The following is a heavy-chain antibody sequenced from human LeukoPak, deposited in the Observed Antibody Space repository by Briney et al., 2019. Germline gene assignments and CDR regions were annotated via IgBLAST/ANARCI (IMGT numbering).Heavy chain of an antibody. CDR3: ASVEYYGSGSYFAFDI. V-gene: IGHV4-61*01. D-gene: IGHD3-10*01. CDR1: GGSISSSSYY. Sequence: SETLSLTCTVSGGSISSSSYYWNWIRQPPGKGLEWIGYIYYSGSTNYNPSLKSRVTISVDTSRNQFSLNLSSVTAADTAVYYCASVEYYGSGSYFAFDIWGQGTMVTVSS. CDR2: IYYSGST. J-gene: IGHJ3*02.